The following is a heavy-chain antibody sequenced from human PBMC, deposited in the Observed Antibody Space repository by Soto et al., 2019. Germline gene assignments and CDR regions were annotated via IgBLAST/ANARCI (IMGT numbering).Heavy chain of an antibody. CDR3: ARTSVSSSGWFDP. J-gene: IGHJ5*02. CDR1: GGSISSSNW. CDR2: IYHSGST. Sequence: SETLSLTCAVSGGSISSSNWWSWVRQPPGKGLEWIGEIYHSGSTNYNPSLKSRVTISVDKSKNQFSLKLSSVTAADTAVYYCARTSVSSSGWFDPWGQGTLVTVSS. V-gene: IGHV4-4*02. D-gene: IGHD6-6*01.